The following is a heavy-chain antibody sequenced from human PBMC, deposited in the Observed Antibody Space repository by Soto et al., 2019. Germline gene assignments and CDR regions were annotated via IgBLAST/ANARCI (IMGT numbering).Heavy chain of an antibody. V-gene: IGHV4-31*03. Sequence: QVQLQESGPGLVKPSQTLSLTCTVSGGSISSGGYYWSWIRQHPGKCLEWIGYIYYSGSTYYNPSLQSRVTISVDTSKNQFSLRLSSVTAADTAVYYCARERVDRQQLLYYMGVWGKGTTVTVSS. J-gene: IGHJ6*03. CDR2: IYYSGST. D-gene: IGHD6-13*01. CDR1: GGSISSGGYY. CDR3: ARERVDRQQLLYYMGV.